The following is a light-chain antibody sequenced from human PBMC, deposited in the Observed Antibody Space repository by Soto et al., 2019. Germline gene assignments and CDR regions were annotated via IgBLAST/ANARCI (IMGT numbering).Light chain of an antibody. CDR3: QQRSNWPLT. J-gene: IGKJ4*01. Sequence: EIVLTQFPATLSLSPGDGATLSCRASQSVSSYLAWYQQKRGQPPRLLIYDSSNRATGIPARFSGSGSGTDFSLIISSLEPEDFAVYYCQQRSNWPLTFCGGTKVEIK. V-gene: IGKV3-11*01. CDR2: DSS. CDR1: QSVSSY.